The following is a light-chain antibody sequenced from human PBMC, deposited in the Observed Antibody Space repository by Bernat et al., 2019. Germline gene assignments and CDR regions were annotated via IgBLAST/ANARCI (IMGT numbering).Light chain of an antibody. J-gene: IGKJ4*01. CDR2: GAS. Sequence: DIQMTQSPSSLSASVGDRVTITCRASQSINNYLNWYQQKPGKAPKLLIYGASSLQSGVPSTFSGSGSATDFTPTISSLRPEDFATYYCQQSYNTPRTFGGGTKVEIK. V-gene: IGKV1-39*01. CDR1: QSINNY. CDR3: QQSYNTPRT.